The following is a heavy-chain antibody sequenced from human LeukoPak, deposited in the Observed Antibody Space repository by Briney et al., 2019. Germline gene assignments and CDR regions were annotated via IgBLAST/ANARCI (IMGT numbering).Heavy chain of an antibody. J-gene: IGHJ4*02. Sequence: GGSLRLSCEASGIIFSNYGMNWVRQAPGKRLEWVSGISPSGGTTYYADSVKGRFTISRDNSKNTLYLQMNSLRAEDTAVYYCAKGSSVSYTAMVNFDYWGQGTLVTVSS. CDR3: AKGSSVSYTAMVNFDY. V-gene: IGHV3-23*01. CDR2: ISPSGGTT. D-gene: IGHD5-18*01. CDR1: GIIFSNYG.